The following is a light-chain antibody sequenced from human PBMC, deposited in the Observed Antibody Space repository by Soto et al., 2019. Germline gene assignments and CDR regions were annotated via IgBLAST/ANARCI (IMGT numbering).Light chain of an antibody. V-gene: IGKV3D-15*01. CDR2: GSS. Sequence: EIVMTQSPATLSVSPGEGATLSCRASENVGTNLAWYQQKPGQAPRLLIYGSSTRASGIPASFSGSGSGTEFTLTISSLQSEDSAVYYCQQYNNWGRSFGRGTMVEIK. CDR3: QQYNNWGRS. J-gene: IGKJ4*01. CDR1: ENVGTN.